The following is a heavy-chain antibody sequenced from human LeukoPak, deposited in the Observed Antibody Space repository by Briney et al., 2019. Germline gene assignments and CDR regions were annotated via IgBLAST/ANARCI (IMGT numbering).Heavy chain of an antibody. D-gene: IGHD3-16*02. Sequence: GPSVKVSCKASGYTFTGYYMDWVQQAPGQGLEWIGRINPNSGGTNYAQKFQGRVTMTRDTSISTAYMELSRLRSDDTAVYYCARGTLTFGGVISYWGQGTLVTVSS. CDR3: ARGTLTFGGVISY. CDR2: INPNSGGT. J-gene: IGHJ4*02. V-gene: IGHV1-2*06. CDR1: GYTFTGYY.